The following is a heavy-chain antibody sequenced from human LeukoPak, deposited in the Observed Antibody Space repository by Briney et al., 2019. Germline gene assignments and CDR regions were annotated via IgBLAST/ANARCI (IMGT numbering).Heavy chain of an antibody. CDR3: ASESYDSSGYYYV. Sequence: GGSLRLSCAASGFTFSSYWMSWVRQAPGKGLEWVANIKQDGSEKYYVDSVKGRFTISRDNAKNSLYLQMNSLRAADTAVYYCASESYDSSGYYYVWGQGTLVTVSS. CDR2: IKQDGSEK. V-gene: IGHV3-7*01. J-gene: IGHJ4*02. CDR1: GFTFSSYW. D-gene: IGHD3-22*01.